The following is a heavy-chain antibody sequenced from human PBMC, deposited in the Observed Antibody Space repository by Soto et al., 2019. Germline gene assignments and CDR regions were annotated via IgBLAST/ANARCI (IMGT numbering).Heavy chain of an antibody. V-gene: IGHV3-30-3*01. CDR2: ISYDGSNK. CDR1: GFTFSSYA. D-gene: IGHD3-3*01. Sequence: GGSLRLSCAASGFTFSSYAMHWVRQAPGKGLEWVAVISYDGSNKYYADSVKGRFTISRDNSKNTLYLQMNSLRAEDTAVYYCASLTHLFGVVIIPPRYYGMDVWGQGTTVTVSS. CDR3: ASLTHLFGVVIIPPRYYGMDV. J-gene: IGHJ6*02.